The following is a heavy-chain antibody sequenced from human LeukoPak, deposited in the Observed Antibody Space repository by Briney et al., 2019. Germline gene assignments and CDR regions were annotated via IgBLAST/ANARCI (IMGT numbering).Heavy chain of an antibody. CDR2: VNGDATMT. Sequence: PGGSLRLSCAASGFTFSGYWMHWVRQAPGKGLVWVSRVNGDATMTDYDDSVKGRFTISRDNAKNTLYLQMNSLRAEDTAVYYCARGGYTYGPATLGTLDIWGPGTMVPVSS. CDR1: GFTFSGYW. J-gene: IGHJ3*02. CDR3: ARGGYTYGPATLGTLDI. V-gene: IGHV3-74*01. D-gene: IGHD5-18*01.